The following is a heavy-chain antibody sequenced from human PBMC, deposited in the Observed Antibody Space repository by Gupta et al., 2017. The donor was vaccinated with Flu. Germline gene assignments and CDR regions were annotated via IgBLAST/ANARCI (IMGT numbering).Heavy chain of an antibody. CDR2: IRGSGGRT. D-gene: IGHD3-22*01. CDR3: AKDYRITMIVVVITYFDY. Sequence: EVQLLESGGGLVQPGGSLRLSCAASGFTFSSYAMSWVRQAPGKGLEWVAAIRGSGGRTYYEDSVKGRFTISRDNSKNTLYLQMNSLRAEDTAVYYCAKDYRITMIVVVITYFDYWGQGTLVTVSS. CDR1: GFTFSSYA. V-gene: IGHV3-23*01. J-gene: IGHJ4*02.